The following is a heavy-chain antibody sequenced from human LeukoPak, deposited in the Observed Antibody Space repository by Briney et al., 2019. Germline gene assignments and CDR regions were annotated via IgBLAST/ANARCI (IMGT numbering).Heavy chain of an antibody. CDR3: AKVYSTSGSWTYMYYLEY. J-gene: IGHJ4*02. Sequence: PGGSLRLSCAASGFTFSSYGMSWVRQAPGKGLEWVSAISGSGGSTYYADSVKGRFTISRDNSKNTLYLQMKSLRAEDTAVYYCAKVYSTSGSWTYMYYLEYWGQGTLVTVSS. CDR1: GFTFSSYG. D-gene: IGHD2-8*01. V-gene: IGHV3-23*01. CDR2: ISGSGGST.